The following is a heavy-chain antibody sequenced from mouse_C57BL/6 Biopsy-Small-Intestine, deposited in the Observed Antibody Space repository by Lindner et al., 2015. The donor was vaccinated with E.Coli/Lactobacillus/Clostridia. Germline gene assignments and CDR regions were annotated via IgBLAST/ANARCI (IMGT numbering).Heavy chain of an antibody. D-gene: IGHD1-1*01. J-gene: IGHJ4*01. CDR1: GYTFSSYD. CDR3: ARGSSYCSSSNCQKPGNRLKY. CDR2: MNPNNGNT. Sequence: SVKVSCKASGYTFSSYDINWVRQATGQGLEWMGYMNPNNGNTVYAQKFQGRITMTRNTSITTAYMELRGLRFDDAAVYYCARGSSYCSSSNCQKPGNRLKYWGQGTQVTVSS. V-gene: IGHV1-4*02.